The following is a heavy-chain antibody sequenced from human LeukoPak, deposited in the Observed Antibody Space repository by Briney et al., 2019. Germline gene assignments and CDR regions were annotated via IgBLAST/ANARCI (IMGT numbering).Heavy chain of an antibody. CDR3: ATKPQYNWNDTHYYYYGMDV. Sequence: EASVKVSCKVSGYTLTELSMHWVRQAPGKGLEWMGGFNPEDGETIYAQKFQGRVTMTEDTSTDTAYMELSSLRSGDTAVYYCATKPQYNWNDTHYYYYGMDVWGKGTTVTVSS. J-gene: IGHJ6*04. V-gene: IGHV1-24*01. CDR1: GYTLTELS. D-gene: IGHD1-1*01. CDR2: FNPEDGET.